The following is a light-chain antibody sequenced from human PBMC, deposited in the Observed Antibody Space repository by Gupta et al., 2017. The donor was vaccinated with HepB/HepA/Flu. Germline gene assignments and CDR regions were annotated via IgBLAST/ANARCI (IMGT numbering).Light chain of an antibody. CDR1: QNVSSYY. Sequence: EIVLTQSPGTLSLSPGERATLSCRASQNVSSYYLAWYQQKPGQAPRLLLYGASSRATGIPDRFSGSGSGTDFILIISRLEPEDFAVYYCHQYSSSSLTFGQGTRLEIK. CDR2: GAS. J-gene: IGKJ5*01. V-gene: IGKV3-20*01. CDR3: HQYSSSSLT.